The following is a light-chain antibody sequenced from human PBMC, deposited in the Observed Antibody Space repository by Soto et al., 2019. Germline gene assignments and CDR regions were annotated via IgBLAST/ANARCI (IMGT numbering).Light chain of an antibody. J-gene: IGLJ1*01. CDR2: LNSDGSH. CDR3: QTWGTGIQV. Sequence: QSVLTQSPSASASLGASVKLTCTLSSGHSSYAIAWHQQQPEKGPRYFMKLNSDGSHSKGDGIPDRFSGSSSGAERYLTNSSLQSEDAADYYCQTWGTGIQVFGTGTKVTVL. V-gene: IGLV4-69*01. CDR1: SGHSSYA.